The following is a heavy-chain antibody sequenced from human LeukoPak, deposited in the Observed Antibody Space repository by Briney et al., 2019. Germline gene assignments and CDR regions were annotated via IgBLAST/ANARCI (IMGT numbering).Heavy chain of an antibody. CDR2: IIPMVGTP. V-gene: IGHV1-69*13. Sequence: GASVKVSCKASGGTVNNYAFAWVRQVPGQGLEWMGGIIPMVGTPNYAQKFQGRVTITADERTTTTYMELSSLRFEDTAVYYCARDFGGERGNYFDFWGQGTLVTVSS. CDR1: GGTVNNYA. D-gene: IGHD2-21*01. J-gene: IGHJ4*02. CDR3: ARDFGGERGNYFDF.